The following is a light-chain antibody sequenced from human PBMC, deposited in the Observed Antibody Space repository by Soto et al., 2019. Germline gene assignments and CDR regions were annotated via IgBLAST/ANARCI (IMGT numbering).Light chain of an antibody. Sequence: SYELTQPPSVSGAPGKTARITCGGKNIGSKSVHWYQQKPGQAPVLVIYYDSDRPSGIPERFSGSNSGNTATLTISRVEAGDEADYYCQVWDSSSDRDVVFGGGTKLTVL. V-gene: IGLV3-21*04. CDR2: YDS. J-gene: IGLJ2*01. CDR3: QVWDSSSDRDVV. CDR1: NIGSKS.